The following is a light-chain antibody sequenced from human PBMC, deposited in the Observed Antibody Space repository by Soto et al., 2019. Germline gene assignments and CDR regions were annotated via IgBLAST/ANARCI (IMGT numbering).Light chain of an antibody. Sequence: EVVLTQSPDTLGLSPGERATLSCRASQSVSSNLAWYQQKPGQAPRLLIYGASTRATGIPARFSGSGSGTEFTLTISSLQSEDFAVYYCQQYNNWPITFDQGTRLDI. CDR3: QQYNNWPIT. V-gene: IGKV3-15*01. CDR1: QSVSSN. CDR2: GAS. J-gene: IGKJ5*01.